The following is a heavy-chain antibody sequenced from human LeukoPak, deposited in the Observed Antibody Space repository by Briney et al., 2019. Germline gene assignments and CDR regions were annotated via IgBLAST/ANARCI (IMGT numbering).Heavy chain of an antibody. D-gene: IGHD6-19*01. Sequence: GGSLRLSCAASGFTFSSYSMNWVRQAPGKGLEWVSSISSSSSYIYYADSVKGRFTISRDNAKNSLYLQMNSLRAEDTAVYYCARDRSSVAGYQYYLDYWGQGTLVTVSS. V-gene: IGHV3-21*01. CDR1: GFTFSSYS. J-gene: IGHJ4*02. CDR2: ISSSSSYI. CDR3: ARDRSSVAGYQYYLDY.